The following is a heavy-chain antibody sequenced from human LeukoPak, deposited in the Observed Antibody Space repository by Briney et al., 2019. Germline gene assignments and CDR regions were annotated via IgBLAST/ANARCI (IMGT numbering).Heavy chain of an antibody. CDR2: MNPNSGNT. CDR1: GYTFTSYD. D-gene: IGHD6-13*01. V-gene: IGHV1-8*03. Sequence: ASVKVSCKASGYTFTSYDINWVRQATGQGLEWMGWMNPNSGNTGYAQKFQGRVTITRNTSISTAYMELSSLRSEDTAVYYCARVHSSSWSAYYYYYYMDVWGKGTTVTVSS. CDR3: ARVHSSSWSAYYYYYYMDV. J-gene: IGHJ6*03.